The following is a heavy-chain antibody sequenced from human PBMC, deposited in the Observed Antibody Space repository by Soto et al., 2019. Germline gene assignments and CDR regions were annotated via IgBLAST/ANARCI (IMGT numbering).Heavy chain of an antibody. J-gene: IGHJ6*02. CDR2: IWYDGSNK. CDR3: ARVLRSRDHSGLNYYGMDV. V-gene: IGHV3-33*01. CDR1: GFTFSSYG. D-gene: IGHD6-19*01. Sequence: GGSLRLSCAASGFTFSSYGMNWVRQAPGKGLEWVAVIWYDGSNKYYADSVKGRFTISRDNSKNTLYLQMNSLRAEDTAVYYCARVLRSRDHSGLNYYGMDVWGQGTTVTVSS.